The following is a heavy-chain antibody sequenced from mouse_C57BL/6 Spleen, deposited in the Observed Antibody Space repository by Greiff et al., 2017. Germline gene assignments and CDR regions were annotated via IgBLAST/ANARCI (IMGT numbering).Heavy chain of an antibody. CDR1: GYTFTSYW. Sequence: QVQLQQPGAELVKPGASVKLSCKASGYTFTSYWMHWVKQRPGRGLEWIGRIDPNSGGTTYNEKFKSKATLTVDKPSSTAYMHLSSLTSEDSAVYYCARGYYGSSFAYWGQGTLVTVSA. D-gene: IGHD1-1*01. CDR2: IDPNSGGT. J-gene: IGHJ3*01. V-gene: IGHV1-72*01. CDR3: ARGYYGSSFAY.